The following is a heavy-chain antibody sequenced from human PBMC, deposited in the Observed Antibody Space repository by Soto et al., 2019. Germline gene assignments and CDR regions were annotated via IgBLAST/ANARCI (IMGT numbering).Heavy chain of an antibody. D-gene: IGHD3-22*01. CDR2: IIPILGIA. CDR1: GGTFSSY. J-gene: IGHJ4*02. Sequence: QVQLVQSGAEVKKPGSSVKVSCKASGGTFSSYISWVRQAPGQGLEWMGRIIPILGIANYAQKFQGRVTITADKSTSTAYMELSSLRSEDTAVYYCARLLYYDSSGYPDDYWGQGTLVTVSS. V-gene: IGHV1-69*02. CDR3: ARLLYYDSSGYPDDY.